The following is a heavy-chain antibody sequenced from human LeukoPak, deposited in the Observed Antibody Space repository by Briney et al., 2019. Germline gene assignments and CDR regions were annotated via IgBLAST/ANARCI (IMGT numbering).Heavy chain of an antibody. CDR3: ARSRGVPGVDAFDI. D-gene: IGHD6-13*01. J-gene: IGHJ3*02. Sequence: TSETLSLTCTVSGGSISSFYWSWIRQPPGKGLEWCGYIYYSGSTNYNPSLKSRVTISVDTSKNQFSLKLSSVTAADTAVYYCARSRGVPGVDAFDIWGQGTMVTVSS. CDR2: IYYSGST. V-gene: IGHV4-59*08. CDR1: GGSISSFY.